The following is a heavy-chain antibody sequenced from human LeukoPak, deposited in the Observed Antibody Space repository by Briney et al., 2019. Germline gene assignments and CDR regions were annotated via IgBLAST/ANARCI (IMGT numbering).Heavy chain of an antibody. Sequence: ASVKVSCKASGGTFSSYAISWVRQAPGQGLEWMGGIIPIFGTANYAQKFQGRVTITADESTSTAYMELSSLRSEDTAVYYCAREVFCSSPSCKPSREDYWGQGTPVTVSS. D-gene: IGHD2-2*01. CDR2: IIPIFGTA. CDR3: AREVFCSSPSCKPSREDY. V-gene: IGHV1-69*01. CDR1: GGTFSSYA. J-gene: IGHJ4*02.